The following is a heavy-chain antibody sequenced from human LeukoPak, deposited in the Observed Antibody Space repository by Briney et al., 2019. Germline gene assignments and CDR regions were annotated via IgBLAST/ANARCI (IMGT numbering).Heavy chain of an antibody. V-gene: IGHV7-4-1*02. D-gene: IGHD6-19*01. CDR1: GYTFSGYS. CDR2: INTNTGNP. Sequence: ASVKVSCKASGYTFSGYSMNWMRQAPGQGLEWMGWINTNTGNPAYAQGFTGRFVLSLDTSVSTAYLQISGLKAEDTAVYYCAKTAISSGWYGGSDDYWGQGTLVTVSS. J-gene: IGHJ4*02. CDR3: AKTAISSGWYGGSDDY.